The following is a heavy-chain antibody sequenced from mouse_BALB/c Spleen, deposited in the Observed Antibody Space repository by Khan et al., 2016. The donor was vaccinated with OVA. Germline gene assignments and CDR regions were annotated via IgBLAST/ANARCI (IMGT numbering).Heavy chain of an antibody. V-gene: IGHV5-6*01. D-gene: IGHD1-1*01. J-gene: IGHJ3*01. CDR3: AGVDYYCKSEGIAY. CDR1: GFTFSTYC. CDR2: ISSGGGYT. Sequence: VELEESGGDLVKPGGSVKLSCAASGFTFSTYCMSWVRQTPDKRLEWVATISSGGGYTYYIDSFKGRFTISRDNAKNTLYLQMSSLKSEDTAMNYCAGVDYYCKSEGIAYWGQGTMITVSA.